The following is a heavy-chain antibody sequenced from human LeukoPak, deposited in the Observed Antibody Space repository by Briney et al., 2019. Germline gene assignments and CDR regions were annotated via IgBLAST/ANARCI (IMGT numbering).Heavy chain of an antibody. D-gene: IGHD6-6*01. Sequence: SETLSLTCAVSGDSISSSHWWSWVRQSPGKGLEWIGEIYHSGNTNYNPSLKSPVAISLDTSSNHSSLRLSSVTAADTAVYYCAWTGGIAARNFDYWGQGTLVAVSS. CDR2: IYHSGNT. V-gene: IGHV4-4*02. CDR3: AWTGGIAARNFDY. CDR1: GDSISSSHW. J-gene: IGHJ4*02.